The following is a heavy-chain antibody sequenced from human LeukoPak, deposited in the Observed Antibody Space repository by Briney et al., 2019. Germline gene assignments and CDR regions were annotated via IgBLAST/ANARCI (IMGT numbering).Heavy chain of an antibody. D-gene: IGHD1-26*01. CDR2: ISAYNGNT. V-gene: IGHV1-18*01. CDR3: AREGGSPDAFDI. J-gene: IGHJ3*02. CDR1: GYTFTSYG. Sequence: ASVKVSCKASGYTFTSYGISWVRQAPGQGLEWMGWISAYNGNTNYAQKLQGRVTMTRDTSTSTVYMELSSLRSEDTAVYYCAREGGSPDAFDIWGQGTMVTVSS.